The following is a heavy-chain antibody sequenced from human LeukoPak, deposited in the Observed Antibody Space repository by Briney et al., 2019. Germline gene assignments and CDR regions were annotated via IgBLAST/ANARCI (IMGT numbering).Heavy chain of an antibody. V-gene: IGHV1-2*07. CDR3: AREGGSSYGYAYH. CDR1: GYTFIRYY. J-gene: IGHJ5*02. CDR2: INPHSGDT. D-gene: IGHD5-18*01. Sequence: GSVKVSCKASGYTFIRYYMHWVRQAPGQGLEWMGWINPHSGDTNYAHKFQGRVTMTRDTSISIAYMELSSLKSDDTAVYYCAREGGSSYGYAYHWGQGTLVTVSS.